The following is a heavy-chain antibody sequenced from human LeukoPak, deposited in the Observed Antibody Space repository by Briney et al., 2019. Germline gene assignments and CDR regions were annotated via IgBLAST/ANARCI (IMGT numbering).Heavy chain of an antibody. D-gene: IGHD6-19*01. CDR1: GGSFSGYY. Sequence: SETLSLTCAVYGGSFSGYYWSWIRQPPGKGLEWIGEINRSGSTNYNPSLKSRVTISVDTSKNQFSLKLSSVTAADTAVYYCAREGIAVAGYNWFDPWGQGTLVTVSS. CDR2: INRSGST. V-gene: IGHV4-34*01. CDR3: AREGIAVAGYNWFDP. J-gene: IGHJ5*02.